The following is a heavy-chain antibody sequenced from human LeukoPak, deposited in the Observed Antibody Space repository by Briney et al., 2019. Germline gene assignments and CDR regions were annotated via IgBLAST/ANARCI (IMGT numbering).Heavy chain of an antibody. CDR2: ISGSGGNT. CDR1: GFTFSSYA. J-gene: IGHJ1*01. D-gene: IGHD3-22*01. V-gene: IGHV3-23*01. Sequence: GGSLRLSCAASGFTFSSYAMSWVRQAPGKGLEWVSCISGSGGNTYYADSVRGRFTISRDNSKNRLFLQMNSLRAEDTAVYYCAKTMYFYDSGGYYYFQYWGQGTLVTVSS. CDR3: AKTMYFYDSGGYYYFQY.